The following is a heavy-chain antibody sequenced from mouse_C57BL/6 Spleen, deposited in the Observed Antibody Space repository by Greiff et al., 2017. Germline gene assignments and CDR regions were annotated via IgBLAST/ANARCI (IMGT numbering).Heavy chain of an antibody. Sequence: VQLQQSGAELVRPGTSVKVSCKASGYAFTNYLIAWVKQRPGQGLEWIGVINPGSGGTNYNEKFKGKATLTADKSARTSYMQLISLTSDDSAVYFCARCIYYDYGGTYWGQGTLVTVSA. CDR3: ARCIYYDYGGTY. V-gene: IGHV1-54*01. D-gene: IGHD2-4*01. CDR1: GYAFTNYL. J-gene: IGHJ3*01. CDR2: INPGSGGT.